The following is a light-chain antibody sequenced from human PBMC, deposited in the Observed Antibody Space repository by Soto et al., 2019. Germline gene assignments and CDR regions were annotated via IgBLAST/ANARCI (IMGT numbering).Light chain of an antibody. V-gene: IGLV2-14*01. Sequence: QSALTQPSSLSGSPGQSITISCTGTSSDIGDYDYVSWYQQHPGKAPKLIIYEVINRPSGVSDRFSGSKSGNTASLTISGLQSEDEADYYCTSYTTINTYIFGTGTKVTVL. CDR2: EVI. J-gene: IGLJ1*01. CDR3: TSYTTINTYI. CDR1: SSDIGDYDY.